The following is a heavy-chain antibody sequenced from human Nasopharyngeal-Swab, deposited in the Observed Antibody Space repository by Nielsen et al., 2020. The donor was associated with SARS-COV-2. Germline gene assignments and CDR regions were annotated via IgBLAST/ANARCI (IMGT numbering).Heavy chain of an antibody. CDR1: GGSINYKY. Sequence: SETLSLTCTVSGGSINYKYWTWIRQTPGKGLEWIGHIYYSGSTSYNPPLKSRLTILIDRSKSQFSLKLSSVTAADTAVYYCAKEGATGWFDPWGQGTLVTVSS. CDR3: AKEGATGWFDP. V-gene: IGHV4-59*12. J-gene: IGHJ5*02. CDR2: IYYSGST.